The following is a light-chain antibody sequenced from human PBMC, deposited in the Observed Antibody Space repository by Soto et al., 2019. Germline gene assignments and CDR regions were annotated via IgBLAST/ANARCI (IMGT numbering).Light chain of an antibody. J-gene: IGLJ1*01. CDR1: SSDVGSYDY. CDR3: CLYAVTFYV. Sequence: QSALIQPPSVSGSPGQSVTISCTGTSSDVGSYDYVSWYQQHPGTVPKPMIYNVNTRPSGVPDRFSGSKSGNTASMTISGLQAEDEADYYCCLYAVTFYVFGTGTKLTVL. CDR2: NVN. V-gene: IGLV2-11*01.